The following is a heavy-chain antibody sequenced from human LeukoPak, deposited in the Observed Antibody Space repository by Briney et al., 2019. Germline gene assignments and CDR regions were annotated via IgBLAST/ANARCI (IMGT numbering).Heavy chain of an antibody. J-gene: IGHJ4*02. V-gene: IGHV4-38-2*02. Sequence: SETLSLTCTVSGYSISSGYHWGWIRQPPGKGLEWIGNIYYSGSTYYNPSLKSRVTISVDTSKNQFSLKLSSVTAADTAVYYCARKAPYYSDGSGPLGTYYFDYWGQGTLVTVSS. D-gene: IGHD3-22*01. CDR2: IYYSGST. CDR3: ARKAPYYSDGSGPLGTYYFDY. CDR1: GYSISSGYH.